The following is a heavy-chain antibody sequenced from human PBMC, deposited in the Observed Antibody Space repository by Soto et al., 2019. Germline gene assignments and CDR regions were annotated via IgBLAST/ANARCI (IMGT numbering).Heavy chain of an antibody. CDR1: GYTFTSYD. J-gene: IGHJ5*02. D-gene: IGHD6-13*01. V-gene: IGHV1-8*01. Sequence: QVQLVQSGAEVKKPVASVKVSCKASGYTFTSYDINWVRQATGQGLEWMGWMNRNSGNTGYAQKFRGRVTMTRNTSISTAYMELSSLRSEDTAVYYCARELYSNVRFDPWGQGTLVTVSS. CDR3: ARELYSNVRFDP. CDR2: MNRNSGNT.